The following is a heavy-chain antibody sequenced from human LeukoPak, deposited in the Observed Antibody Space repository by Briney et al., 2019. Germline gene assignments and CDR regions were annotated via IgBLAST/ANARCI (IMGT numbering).Heavy chain of an antibody. J-gene: IGHJ6*02. CDR1: GFTFSSYS. D-gene: IGHD6-13*01. Sequence: GGSLRLSCAASGFTFSSYSMNWVRQAPGKGLEWVSSISSSSSYIYYADSVKGRFTISRDNAKNSLYLQMNSLRAEDTAVYYYAKSGVGAAADPYGMDVWGQGTTVTVSS. CDR3: AKSGVGAAADPYGMDV. CDR2: ISSSSSYI. V-gene: IGHV3-21*01.